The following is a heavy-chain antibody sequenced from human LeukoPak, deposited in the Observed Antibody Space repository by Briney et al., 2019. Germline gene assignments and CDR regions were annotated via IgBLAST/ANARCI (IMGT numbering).Heavy chain of an antibody. J-gene: IGHJ4*02. CDR3: ARARGGYYDILTGYSYNYYFDY. D-gene: IGHD3-9*01. CDR1: GGTFSSYA. V-gene: IGHV1-69*05. Sequence: SVKVSCKASGGTFSSYASSWVRQAPGQGLEWMGGIIPIFGTANYAQKFQGRVAITTDESTSTAYMELSSLRSEDTAVYYRARARGGYYDILTGYSYNYYFDYWGQGTLVTVSS. CDR2: IIPIFGTA.